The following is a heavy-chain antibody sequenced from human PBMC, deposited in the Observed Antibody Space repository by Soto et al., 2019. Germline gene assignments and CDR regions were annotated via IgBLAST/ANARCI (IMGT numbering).Heavy chain of an antibody. Sequence: SETLSLTCSVSGGSISSYYWSWIRQPPGKGLEWIGYIYYSGSTNYNPSLKSRVTISVDTSKNQFSLKLSSVTAADTAVYYCARDYDILTGYYGMDVWGQGTTVTVSS. V-gene: IGHV4-59*01. CDR2: IYYSGST. J-gene: IGHJ6*02. CDR3: ARDYDILTGYYGMDV. CDR1: GGSISSYY. D-gene: IGHD3-9*01.